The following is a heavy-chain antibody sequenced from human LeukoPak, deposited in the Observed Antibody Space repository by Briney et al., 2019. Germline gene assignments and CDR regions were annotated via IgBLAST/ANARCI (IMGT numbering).Heavy chain of an antibody. CDR3: ARDPPRGYYDSSGCLDY. CDR1: GYTFTGYY. CDR2: INPNSGGT. J-gene: IGHJ4*02. V-gene: IGHV1-2*02. Sequence: ASVKVSCKASGYTFTGYYMHWVRQAPGQGLEWMGWINPNSGGTNYAQKFQGRVTMTRDTSISTAYMELSRLRSDDTAVYYCARDPPRGYYDSSGCLDYWGQGTLVTVSS. D-gene: IGHD3-22*01.